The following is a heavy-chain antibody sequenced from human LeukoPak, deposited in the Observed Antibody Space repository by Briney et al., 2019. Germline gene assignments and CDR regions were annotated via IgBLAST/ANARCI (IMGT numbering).Heavy chain of an antibody. CDR1: GFTFSSYW. Sequence: GGSLRLSCAASGFTFSSYWMSWVRQAPGKGLEWVANIKQDGSEKYYVDSVKGRFTISRDNAKNSLYPQMNSLRAEDTAVYYCARDTGNDSSGYHTPFDYWGQGTLVTVSS. D-gene: IGHD3-22*01. J-gene: IGHJ4*02. V-gene: IGHV3-7*01. CDR2: IKQDGSEK. CDR3: ARDTGNDSSGYHTPFDY.